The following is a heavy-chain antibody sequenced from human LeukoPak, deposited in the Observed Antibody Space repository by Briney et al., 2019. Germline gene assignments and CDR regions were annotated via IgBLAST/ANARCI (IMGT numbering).Heavy chain of an antibody. V-gene: IGHV4-34*01. CDR2: INHSGST. J-gene: IGHJ5*02. CDR3: ARSGSREWELSPGWFDP. Sequence: SETLSLTCAVSGGSISSGGYFWSWIRQPPGKGLEWIGEINHSGSTNYNPSLKSRVTISVDTSKNQFSLKLSSVTAADTAVYYCARSGSREWELSPGWFDPWGQGTLVTVSS. D-gene: IGHD1-26*01. CDR1: GGSISSGGYF.